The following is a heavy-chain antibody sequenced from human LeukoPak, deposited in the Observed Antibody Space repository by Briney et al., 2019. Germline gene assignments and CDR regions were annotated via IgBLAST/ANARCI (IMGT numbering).Heavy chain of an antibody. V-gene: IGHV3-23*01. D-gene: IGHD2-2*01. CDR3: ASMPSTEIYYFYYMDV. CDR2: ISANGVST. Sequence: GGSLRLSCADSRFTFSSYTMNWVRQAPGKGLEWVSGISANGVSTYYADSVKGRFTISGDNSKNTLYLHMDRLGTEDTAVYYCASMPSTEIYYFYYMDVWGKGTTVTVSS. CDR1: RFTFSSYT. J-gene: IGHJ6*03.